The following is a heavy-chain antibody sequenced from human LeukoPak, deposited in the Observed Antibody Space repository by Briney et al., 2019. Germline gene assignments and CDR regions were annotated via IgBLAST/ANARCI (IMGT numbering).Heavy chain of an antibody. J-gene: IGHJ5*02. CDR3: ARDLEGYYDSSGYPYNWFDP. D-gene: IGHD3-22*01. CDR2: ISAYNGNT. CDR1: GYTFTSYG. Sequence: GASVKVSCKASGYTFTSYGISWVRQAPGQGLEWMGWISAYNGNTNYAQKLQGRVTMTTDTSTSTAYMELRSLRSDDTAVYYCARDLEGYYDSSGYPYNWFDPWGQGTLVTVSS. V-gene: IGHV1-18*01.